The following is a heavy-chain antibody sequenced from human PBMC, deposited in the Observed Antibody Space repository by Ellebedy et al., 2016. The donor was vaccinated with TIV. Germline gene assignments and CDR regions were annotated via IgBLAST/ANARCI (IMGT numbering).Heavy chain of an antibody. CDR2: IIAGNGNT. CDR1: GYTFTSYA. J-gene: IGHJ6*02. Sequence: AASVKVSCKASGYTFTSYAMHWARQAPGQRLEWMGWIIAGNGNTNYSQTFQGRVTITRDTTASTAYMELSSLRSDDTAVYYCARGYGYDSGSPPYYYYYGMDVWGQGTTVTVSS. V-gene: IGHV1-3*01. CDR3: ARGYGYDSGSPPYYYYYGMDV. D-gene: IGHD3-10*01.